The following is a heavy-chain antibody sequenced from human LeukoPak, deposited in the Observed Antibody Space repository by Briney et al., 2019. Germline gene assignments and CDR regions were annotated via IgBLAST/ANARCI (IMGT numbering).Heavy chain of an antibody. CDR1: GFTISNNY. D-gene: IGHD5-12*01. CDR2: ISSSSSYI. J-gene: IGHJ4*02. Sequence: GGSLRLSCAASGFTISNNYMNWVRQAPGKGLEWVSSISSSSSYIYYADSVKGRFTISRDNAKNSLYLQMNSLRAEDTAVYYCAMWGWEVVATHKARGDYWGQGTLVTVSS. V-gene: IGHV3-21*01. CDR3: AMWGWEVVATHKARGDY.